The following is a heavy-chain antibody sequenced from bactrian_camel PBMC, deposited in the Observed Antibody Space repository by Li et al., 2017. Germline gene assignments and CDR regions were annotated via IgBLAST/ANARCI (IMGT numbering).Heavy chain of an antibody. J-gene: IGHJ6*01. V-gene: IGHV3-3*01. CDR1: GYATSHYC. D-gene: IGHD6*01. Sequence: HVQLVESGGGSVQEGQSLKLSCAISGYATSHYCIVWFRLSSGKEREEVAHIYARNGRSDVADSVKGRFTISQDNAKLTVYLQMNSLKPEDTAMYYCAADLGRGWSTWCGLGEDDYNTWGQGTQVTVS. CDR2: IYARNGRS. CDR3: AADLGRGWSTWCGLGEDDYNT.